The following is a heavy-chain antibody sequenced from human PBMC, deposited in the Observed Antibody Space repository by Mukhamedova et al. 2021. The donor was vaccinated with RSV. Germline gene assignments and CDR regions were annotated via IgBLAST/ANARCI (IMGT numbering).Heavy chain of an antibody. J-gene: IGHJ2*01. Sequence: EWIGYIYYSGSTNYNPSLKSRVTISVDTSKNQFSLKLSSVTAADTAVYYCARTTMATISGWYFDLWGRGTLVTFSS. CDR3: ARTTMATISGWYFDL. D-gene: IGHD5-24*01. V-gene: IGHV4-59*01. CDR2: IYYSGST.